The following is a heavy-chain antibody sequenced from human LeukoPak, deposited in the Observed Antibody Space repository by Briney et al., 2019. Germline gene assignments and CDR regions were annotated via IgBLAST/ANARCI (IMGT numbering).Heavy chain of an antibody. CDR2: IKQDGSEK. D-gene: IGHD6-13*01. CDR1: GFTFSSHW. J-gene: IGHJ4*02. CDR3: ARGGDSSNWYPGYFDY. Sequence: PGGSLRLSSAASGFTFSSHWMNWVRQAPGKGLEWVGNIKQDGSEKYCVDSVEGRLTISRDNGKNTLYLQMNSLRAEDTAVYYCARGGDSSNWYPGYFDYWGQGALVTVSS. V-gene: IGHV3-7*02.